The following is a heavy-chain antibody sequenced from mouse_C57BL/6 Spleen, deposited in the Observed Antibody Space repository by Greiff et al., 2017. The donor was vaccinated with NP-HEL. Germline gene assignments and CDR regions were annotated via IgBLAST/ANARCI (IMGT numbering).Heavy chain of an antibody. D-gene: IGHD2-4*01. V-gene: IGHV1-69*01. J-gene: IGHJ2*01. CDR3: ARRGIYYDYGGGYFDY. CDR2: IDPSDSYT. CDR1: GYTFTSYW. Sequence: QVQLQQPGAELVMPGASVKLSCKASGYTFTSYWMHWVKQRPGQGLEWIGEIDPSDSYTNYNQKFKGKSTLTVDKSSSTAYMQLSSLTSEDSAVYYCARRGIYYDYGGGYFDYWGQGTTLTVSS.